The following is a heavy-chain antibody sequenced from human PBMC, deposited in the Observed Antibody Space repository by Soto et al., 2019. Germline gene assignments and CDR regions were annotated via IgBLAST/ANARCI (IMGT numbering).Heavy chain of an antibody. J-gene: IGHJ4*02. Sequence: GVAVKFSCKASGYTFTSYGISWVRQAPGQGLDWMGWISAYNGNTNYAQKLQGRVTMTTDTSTSTAYMELRSLRSDDTAVYYCARENDSYGYPFDDWGQGTLVTVSS. CDR2: ISAYNGNT. V-gene: IGHV1-18*01. D-gene: IGHD5-18*01. CDR1: GYTFTSYG. CDR3: ARENDSYGYPFDD.